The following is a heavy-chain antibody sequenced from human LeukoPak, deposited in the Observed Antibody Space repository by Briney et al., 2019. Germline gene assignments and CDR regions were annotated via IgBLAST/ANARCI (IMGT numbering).Heavy chain of an antibody. Sequence: PGGSLRLSCAASGFTFSSYAMSWVRQAPGKGLEWVSAISGSGGSTYYADSVEGRFTISRDNSKDTLYLQMNSLRAEDTAVYYCAKDWQWLPHYWGQGTLVTVSS. V-gene: IGHV3-23*01. CDR1: GFTFSSYA. J-gene: IGHJ4*02. D-gene: IGHD6-19*01. CDR3: AKDWQWLPHY. CDR2: ISGSGGST.